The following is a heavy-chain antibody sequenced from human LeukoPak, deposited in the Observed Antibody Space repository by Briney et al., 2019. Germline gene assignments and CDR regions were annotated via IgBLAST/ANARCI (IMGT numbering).Heavy chain of an antibody. Sequence: GGSLRLSCAASGFTFSSYAMSWVRQAPGKGLEWASAISGSGGSTYYADSVKGRFTISRDNSKNTLYLQMNSLRAEDTAVYYCAKDRYCSSTSCYAVGDAFDIWGQGTMVTVFS. V-gene: IGHV3-23*01. CDR3: AKDRYCSSTSCYAVGDAFDI. J-gene: IGHJ3*02. D-gene: IGHD2-2*01. CDR2: ISGSGGST. CDR1: GFTFSSYA.